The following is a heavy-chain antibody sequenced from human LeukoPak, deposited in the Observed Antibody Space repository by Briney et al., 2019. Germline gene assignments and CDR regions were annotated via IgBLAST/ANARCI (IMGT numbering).Heavy chain of an antibody. CDR1: GGTFSSYA. CDR2: IIPILGIA. CDR3: ARVRYGSGSSHLPNSDY. V-gene: IGHV1-69*04. D-gene: IGHD3-10*01. J-gene: IGHJ4*02. Sequence: SVKVSCKASGGTFSSYAISWVRQAPGQGLEWMGRIIPILGIANYAQKFQGRVTITADKSTSTAYMELSSLRSEDTAVYYCARVRYGSGSSHLPNSDYWGQGTLVTVSS.